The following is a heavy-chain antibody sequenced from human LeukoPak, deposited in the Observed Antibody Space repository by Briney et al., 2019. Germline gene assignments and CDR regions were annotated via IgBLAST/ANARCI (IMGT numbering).Heavy chain of an antibody. J-gene: IGHJ4*01. V-gene: IGHV3-33*01. Sequence: GGSLRLSCATSGFSFYSYGMHWVRQTPGKGLEWVAVLWYDGSIEYYADSVKGRFTISRDNSKNTLYLQMSSLRAEDTAVYYCARNGWFRALSYFDLWGHGTAVTVSS. CDR1: GFSFYSYG. D-gene: IGHD3-10*01. CDR2: LWYDGSIE. CDR3: ARNGWFRALSYFDL.